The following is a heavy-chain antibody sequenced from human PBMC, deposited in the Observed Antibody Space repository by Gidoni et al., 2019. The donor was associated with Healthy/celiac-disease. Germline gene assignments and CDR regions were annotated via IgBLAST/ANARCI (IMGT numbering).Heavy chain of an antibody. CDR2: ISYDGSNK. CDR1: GFTFSSYG. D-gene: IGHD3-3*01. V-gene: IGHV3-30*18. CDR3: AKEGLRFLEWLLRH. J-gene: IGHJ4*02. Sequence: QVQLVESGGGVVQPGRSLRLSCAAPGFTFSSYGMHWVRQAPGKGLEWVAVISYDGSNKYYADSVKGRFTISRDNSKNTLYLQMNSLRAEDTAVYYCAKEGLRFLEWLLRHWGQGTLVTVSS.